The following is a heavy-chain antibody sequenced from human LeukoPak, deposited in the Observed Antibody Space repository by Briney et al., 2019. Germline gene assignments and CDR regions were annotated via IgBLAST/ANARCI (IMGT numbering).Heavy chain of an antibody. CDR3: AKASFYCSSTSCPSNY. CDR1: GFTVSSNY. J-gene: IGHJ4*02. V-gene: IGHV3-53*01. D-gene: IGHD2-2*01. CDR2: IYSGGST. Sequence: GGSLRLSCAASGFTVSSNYMSWVRQAPGKGLEWVSVIYSGGSTYYADSVKGRFTISRDNSKNTLYLQMNSLRAEDTAVYYCAKASFYCSSTSCPSNYWGQGTLVTVSS.